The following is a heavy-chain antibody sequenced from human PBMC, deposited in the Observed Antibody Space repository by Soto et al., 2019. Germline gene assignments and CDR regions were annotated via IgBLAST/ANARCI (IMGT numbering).Heavy chain of an antibody. CDR2: IWTSGGT. J-gene: IGHJ4*02. V-gene: IGHV3-66*01. CDR3: XXXXXXXXXGQ. CDR1: GFSVSSNY. Sequence: EVQLVESGGGLVQPGGSLRLSCVASGFSVSSNYVSWVRQAPGKGLEWLSVIWTSGGTYYADSVKGRFIISRDNSMNTLYLQMNSLXXXXXXXXXXXXXXXXXXXGQWXQGTLVTVSS.